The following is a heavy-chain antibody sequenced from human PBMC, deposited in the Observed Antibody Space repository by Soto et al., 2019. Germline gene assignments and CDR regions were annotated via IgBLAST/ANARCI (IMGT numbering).Heavy chain of an antibody. J-gene: IGHJ6*02. CDR3: AGVRARVSGSFRGGRSDVVDV. CDR2: INPNSGGT. CDR1: GYSFTGYY. D-gene: IGHD3-16*02. Sequence: ASAKVSCKASGYSFTGYYMHWVRQAPGQGLERMGWINPNSGGTNYAQKFQGWVTMTRDTSISTAYMELSRLRSDDTAVYYCAGVRARVSGSFRGGRSDVVDVGGQGTRVTVS. V-gene: IGHV1-2*04.